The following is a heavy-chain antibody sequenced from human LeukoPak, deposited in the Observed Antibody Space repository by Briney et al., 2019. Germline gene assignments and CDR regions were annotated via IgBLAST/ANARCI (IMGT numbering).Heavy chain of an antibody. CDR1: GFTFSSYG. Sequence: PGGSLRLSCAASGFTFSSYGMHWVRQAPGKGLEWVAFIRYDGSNKYYADSVKGRFTISRDNSKNTLYLQMNSLRAEDTAVYYCAVDLNTCCYTAWDYWGQGTLVTVSS. CDR2: IRYDGSNK. V-gene: IGHV3-30*02. D-gene: IGHD2-2*02. CDR3: AVDLNTCCYTAWDY. J-gene: IGHJ4*02.